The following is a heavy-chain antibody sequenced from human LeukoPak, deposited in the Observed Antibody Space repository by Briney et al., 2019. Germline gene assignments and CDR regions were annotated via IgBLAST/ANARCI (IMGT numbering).Heavy chain of an antibody. CDR3: ASGRDILVAGPGGYFDY. V-gene: IGHV3-11*01. D-gene: IGHD6-19*01. J-gene: IGHJ4*02. CDR1: GVSFSDYH. Sequence: GGSLRLSCAASGVSFSDYHMNWVRQAPGKGLEWVSYIGPGGGATFFADSVKGRFTISTDSAKNSLYLQMHSLPADDTAVYYCASGRDILVAGPGGYFDYWGQGTLVTVSS. CDR2: IGPGGGAT.